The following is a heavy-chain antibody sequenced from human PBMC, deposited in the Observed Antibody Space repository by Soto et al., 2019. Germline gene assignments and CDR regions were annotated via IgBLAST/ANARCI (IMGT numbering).Heavy chain of an antibody. V-gene: IGHV5-51*01. D-gene: IGHD3-10*01. J-gene: IGHJ4*02. CDR1: GYSFSNYW. Sequence: XXSLKISCQVSGYSFSNYWIGWVRQMPGKGLEWMALXFPGAXDTRYSQSSQXXVTISDDXXISTAYLQRSSLKASDTAMYYCARSGERGVKDYWGQGTLVTVSS. CDR2: XFPGAXDT. CDR3: ARSGERGVKDY.